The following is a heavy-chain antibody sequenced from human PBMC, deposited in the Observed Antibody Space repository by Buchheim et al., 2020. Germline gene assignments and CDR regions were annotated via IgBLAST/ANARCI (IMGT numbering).Heavy chain of an antibody. CDR1: GGAFSSFT. CDR2: INPNSGGT. J-gene: IGHJ4*02. D-gene: IGHD1-26*01. CDR3: ARDDLDSGSCDFDY. V-gene: IGHV1-2*06. Sequence: QVQLVQSGPEVKPPGSSVRVSCKASGGAFSSFTISWVRQAPGQGLEWMGRINPNSGGTNYAQKFQGRVTMTRDTSISTAYMELSRLRSDDTAVYYCARDDLDSGSCDFDYWGQGTL.